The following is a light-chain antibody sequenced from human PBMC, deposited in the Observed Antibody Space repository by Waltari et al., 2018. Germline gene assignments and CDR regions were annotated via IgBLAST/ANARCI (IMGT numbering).Light chain of an antibody. CDR2: SVS. Sequence: CRASQSISSNVLAWYQQRPGQTPRLLIYSVSKRAPGIPARFSGSGSGTDFTLTITRLEPEDGAVYYCQQYYTSPRTFGGGTKVEVK. CDR3: QQYYTSPRT. V-gene: IGKV3-20*01. J-gene: IGKJ4*01. CDR1: QSISSNV.